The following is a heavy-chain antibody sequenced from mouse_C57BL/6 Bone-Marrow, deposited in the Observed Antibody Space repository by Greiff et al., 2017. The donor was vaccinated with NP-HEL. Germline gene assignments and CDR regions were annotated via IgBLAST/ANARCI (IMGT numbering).Heavy chain of an antibody. V-gene: IGHV1-82*01. CDR2: IYPGDGDT. J-gene: IGHJ3*01. CDR3: ARDYDYSWLAY. CDR1: GYAFSSSW. D-gene: IGHD2-4*01. Sequence: QVQLQQSGPELVKPGASVKISCKASGYAFSSSWMNWVKQRPGKGLEWIGRIYPGDGDTNYNGKFKGKATLTADKSSSTAYMQLSSLTSEDSAVFFCARDYDYSWLAYWGQGTLVTVSA.